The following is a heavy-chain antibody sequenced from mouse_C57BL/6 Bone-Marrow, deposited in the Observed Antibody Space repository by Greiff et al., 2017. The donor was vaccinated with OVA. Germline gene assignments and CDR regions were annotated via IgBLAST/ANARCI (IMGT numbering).Heavy chain of an antibody. V-gene: IGHV3-6*01. CDR3: ARVGYYGSSYRYFDV. CDR2: ISYDGSN. J-gene: IGHJ1*03. CDR1: GYSITSGYY. Sequence: EVQLVESGPGLVKPSQSLSLTCSVTGYSITSGYYWNWIRQFPGNKLEWMGYISYDGSNNYNPSLKNRISITRDTSKNQFFLKLNSVTTEDTATYYCARVGYYGSSYRYFDVWGTGTTVTVSS. D-gene: IGHD1-1*01.